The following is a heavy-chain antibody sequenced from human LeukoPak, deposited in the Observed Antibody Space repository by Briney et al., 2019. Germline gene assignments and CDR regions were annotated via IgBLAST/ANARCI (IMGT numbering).Heavy chain of an antibody. Sequence: GGSLRLSCAASGFTFSSYAMHWVRQAPGKGLEWVAVISYDGSNKYYSDSVKGRFTISRDNSKNTLYLQMTSLRAEDTAVYYCAKDPPGLGAAAAYYFDYWGQGTLVTVSS. CDR2: ISYDGSNK. J-gene: IGHJ4*02. CDR1: GFTFSSYA. D-gene: IGHD6-13*01. CDR3: AKDPPGLGAAAAYYFDY. V-gene: IGHV3-30-3*01.